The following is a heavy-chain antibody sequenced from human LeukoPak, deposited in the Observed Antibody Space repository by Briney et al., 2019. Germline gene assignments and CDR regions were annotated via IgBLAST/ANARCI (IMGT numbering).Heavy chain of an antibody. J-gene: IGHJ4*02. V-gene: IGHV3-7*03. D-gene: IGHD3-22*01. CDR2: IKQDGSEK. CDR3: ARYYYDSSGYYYFDY. CDR1: EFTFTTYW. Sequence: GGSLRLSCEASEFTFTTYWMSWVRQAPGKGLEWVANIKQDGSEKYYVDSVKGRFTISRDNAKNSLSLQMNSLRAEDTAVYFCARYYYDSSGYYYFDYWGQGTLVTVSS.